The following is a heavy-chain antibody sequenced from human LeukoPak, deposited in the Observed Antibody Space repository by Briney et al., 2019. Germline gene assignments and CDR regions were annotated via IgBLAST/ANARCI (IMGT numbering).Heavy chain of an antibody. V-gene: IGHV3-23*01. J-gene: IGHJ5*02. CDR2: ISGSDGST. CDR1: GFTFSSYA. CDR3: AKAPYSSGAWFDP. D-gene: IGHD6-19*01. Sequence: AGGSLRLSCAASGFTFSSYAMNWVRQAPGKGLEWVSLISGSDGSTYYADSVKGRFTISRDNSKNTVYLQMNSLRAEDTAVYYCAKAPYSSGAWFDPWGQGTLVTVSS.